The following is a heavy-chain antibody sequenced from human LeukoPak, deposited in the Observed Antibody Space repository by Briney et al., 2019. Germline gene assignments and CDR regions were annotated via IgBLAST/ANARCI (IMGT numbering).Heavy chain of an antibody. J-gene: IGHJ4*02. CDR1: GYTFSTYA. D-gene: IGHD3-10*01. V-gene: IGHV1-3*01. CDR3: ARAPYGSYYYDY. Sequence: GASVKVSCKASGYTFSTYAIHWVRQAPGQRLEWMGWINVGNGNTKYSQRFQDRVTITWDTSASTAYMDLSSLRSEDTAVYFCARAPYGSYYYDYWGQGTLVTVSS. CDR2: INVGNGNT.